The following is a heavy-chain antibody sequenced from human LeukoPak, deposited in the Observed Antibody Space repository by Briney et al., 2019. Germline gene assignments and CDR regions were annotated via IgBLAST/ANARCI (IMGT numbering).Heavy chain of an antibody. CDR2: IYYSGST. D-gene: IGHD5-18*01. CDR1: GGSISSYY. Sequence: SETLSLTCTVSGGSISSYYWSWIRKPPGKGLEWIGYIYYSGSTNYNPSLKSRVTISVDTSKNQFSLKLSSVTAADTAVYYCARGHSYGYHYYYYMDVWGKGTTVTISS. J-gene: IGHJ6*03. CDR3: ARGHSYGYHYYYYMDV. V-gene: IGHV4-59*01.